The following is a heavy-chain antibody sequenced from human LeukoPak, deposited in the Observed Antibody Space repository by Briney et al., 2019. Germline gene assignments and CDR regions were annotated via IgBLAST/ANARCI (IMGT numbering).Heavy chain of an antibody. CDR2: ISTDGSTT. D-gene: IGHD1-26*01. Sequence: GGSLRLSCAASGFTFSSYWMHWVRQAPGKGLVWVSHISTDGSTTSHADSVKGRFTISRDNAKNTLYPQMNSLRAEDTAVYYCAKIDLFSGSDWWGQGNLVTVSS. J-gene: IGHJ4*02. CDR3: AKIDLFSGSDW. V-gene: IGHV3-74*01. CDR1: GFTFSSYW.